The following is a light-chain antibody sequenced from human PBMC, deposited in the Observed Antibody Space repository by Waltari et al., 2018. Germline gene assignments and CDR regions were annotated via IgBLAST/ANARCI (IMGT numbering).Light chain of an antibody. J-gene: IGKJ1*01. CDR3: QQYYSTWT. Sequence: DIVMTQSPDSLAVSLGERATSNSKSSQSVLYSSNNQNYLAWYQQKPGHPPKLLIYWASTREPGVPDRFTGSGSGTDFTLTISSLQAEDVAVYYCQQYYSTWTFGQGTKVEIK. CDR1: QSVLYSSNNQNY. V-gene: IGKV4-1*01. CDR2: WAS.